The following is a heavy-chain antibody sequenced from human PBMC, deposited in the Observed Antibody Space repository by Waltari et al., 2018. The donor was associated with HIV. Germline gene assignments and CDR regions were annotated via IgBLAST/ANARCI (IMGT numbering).Heavy chain of an antibody. CDR2: VKPATGYK. D-gene: IGHD3-16*01. J-gene: IGHJ3*01. Sequence: QVQLEQSASEVKRPGASVNVSCKASGYTFTGHFIHWVRQAPGQGPEWVGWVKPATGYKDSEQKVEDRVTMTTDTPLTTADRELAGLQSNVTAVYYCARGDRSLAYLLDVFHFWGQGTLVTVSS. CDR1: GYTFTGHF. CDR3: ARGDRSLAYLLDVFHF. V-gene: IGHV1-2*02.